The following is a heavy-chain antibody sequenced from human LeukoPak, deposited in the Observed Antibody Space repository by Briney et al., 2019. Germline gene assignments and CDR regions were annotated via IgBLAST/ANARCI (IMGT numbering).Heavy chain of an antibody. D-gene: IGHD4-17*01. J-gene: IGHJ4*02. V-gene: IGHV1-2*02. Sequence: ASVKVSCKASGYTFTGYYMHWVRQAPGQGLEWMGWINPNSGGTNYAQKYQGTVTMTRDTSISTAYMELSRLRSDDTAVYYCARGGDYGDIANDYWGQGTLVTVSS. CDR2: INPNSGGT. CDR1: GYTFTGYY. CDR3: ARGGDYGDIANDY.